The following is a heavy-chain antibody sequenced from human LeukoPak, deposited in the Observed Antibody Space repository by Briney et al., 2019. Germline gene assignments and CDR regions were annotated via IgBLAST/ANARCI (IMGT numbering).Heavy chain of an antibody. V-gene: IGHV1-3*01. J-gene: IGHJ6*02. CDR3: AREGCSSGWYVLNCPAYYYYGMDV. CDR1: GYTFTSYA. Sequence: ASVKVSCKASGYTFTSYAMHWVRQAPGQRLEWMGWINAGNGNTKYSQKFQGRVTITRDTSASTAYMELSSLRSEDTAVYYCAREGCSSGWYVLNCPAYYYYGMDVWGQGTTVTVSS. D-gene: IGHD6-13*01. CDR2: INAGNGNT.